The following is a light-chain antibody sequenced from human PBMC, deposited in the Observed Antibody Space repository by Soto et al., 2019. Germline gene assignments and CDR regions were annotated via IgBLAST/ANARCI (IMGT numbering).Light chain of an antibody. CDR1: SSDIGTYDH. V-gene: IGLV2-14*01. CDR3: ISYTVSRSYV. J-gene: IGLJ1*01. CDR2: SVS. Sequence: QSALTQPASMSGSPGQSITISCSGTSSDIGTYDHVAWFQQFPGKTPKLMIYSVSNRPSGVSYRFSGSKSGNTASLTISGLQAEDEADYYCISYTVSRSYVFGTGTKVTVL.